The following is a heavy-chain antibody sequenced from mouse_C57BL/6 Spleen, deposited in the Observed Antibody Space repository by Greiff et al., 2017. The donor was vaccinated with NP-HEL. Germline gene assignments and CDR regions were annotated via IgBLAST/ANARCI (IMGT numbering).Heavy chain of an antibody. D-gene: IGHD1-1*01. J-gene: IGHJ1*03. CDR3: ARRGMRSSYWYFDV. CDR2: IYPGDGDT. V-gene: IGHV1-80*01. CDR1: GYAFSSYW. Sequence: VQLQQSGAELVKPGASVKISCKASGYAFSSYWMNWVKQRPGKGLEWIGQIYPGDGDTNYNGKFKGKATLTADKSSSTAYMQLSSLTSEDSAVYFGARRGMRSSYWYFDVWGTGTTVTVSS.